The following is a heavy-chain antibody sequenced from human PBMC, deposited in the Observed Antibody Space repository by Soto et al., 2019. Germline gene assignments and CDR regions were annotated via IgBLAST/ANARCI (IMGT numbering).Heavy chain of an antibody. J-gene: IGHJ5*02. Sequence: GASGKVCCEASGYSFTSYGISWVRQAPGQGLEWMGWISAYNGNTNYAQKLQGRVTMTTDTSTSTAYMELRSLRSDDTAVYYCARTHRGYSYGYPNWFDPWGQGTLVIVSS. V-gene: IGHV1-18*04. CDR3: ARTHRGYSYGYPNWFDP. D-gene: IGHD5-18*01. CDR2: ISAYNGNT. CDR1: GYSFTSYG.